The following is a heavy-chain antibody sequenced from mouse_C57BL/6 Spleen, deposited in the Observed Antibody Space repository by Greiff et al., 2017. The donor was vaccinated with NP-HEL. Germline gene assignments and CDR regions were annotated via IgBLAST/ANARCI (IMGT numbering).Heavy chain of an antibody. D-gene: IGHD2-1*01. CDR1: GYAFSSYW. CDR3: ARSRNFYFDY. CDR2: IYPGDGDT. V-gene: IGHV1-80*01. J-gene: IGHJ2*01. Sequence: VKLVESGAELVKPGASVKISCKASGYAFSSYWMNWVKQRPGKGLEWIGQIYPGDGDTNYNGKFKGKATLTADKSSSTAYMQLSSLTSEDSAVYFCARSRNFYFDYWGQGTTLTVSS.